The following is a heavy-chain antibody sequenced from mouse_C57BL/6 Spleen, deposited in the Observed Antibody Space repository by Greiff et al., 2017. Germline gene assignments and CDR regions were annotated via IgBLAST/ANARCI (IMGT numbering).Heavy chain of an antibody. D-gene: IGHD3-3*01. CDR3: TGGGWDYFDY. J-gene: IGHJ2*01. CDR1: GYTFTDYE. CDR2: IDPETGGT. V-gene: IGHV1-15*01. Sequence: VQLQQSGAELVRPGASVTLSCKASGYTFTDYEMHWVKQTPVHGLEWIGAIDPETGGTAYNQKFKGKAILTADKSSSTAYMELRSLTSEDSAVYYCTGGGWDYFDYWGQGTTLTVSS.